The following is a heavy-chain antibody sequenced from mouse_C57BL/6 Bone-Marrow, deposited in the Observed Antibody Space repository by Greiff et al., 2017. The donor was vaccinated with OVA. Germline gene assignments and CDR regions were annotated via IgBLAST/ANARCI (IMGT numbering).Heavy chain of an antibody. J-gene: IGHJ2*01. D-gene: IGHD4-1*01. CDR1: GYTFTSYG. CDR2: IYPRSGNT. CDR3: ASPLGRG. Sequence: QVQLKESGAELARPGASVKLSCKASGYTFTSYGISWVKQRPGQGLEWIGEIYPRSGNTYYNEKFKGKATLTADKSSSTAYMELRSLTSEDSAVYFCASPLGRGWGQGTTLTVSS. V-gene: IGHV1-81*01.